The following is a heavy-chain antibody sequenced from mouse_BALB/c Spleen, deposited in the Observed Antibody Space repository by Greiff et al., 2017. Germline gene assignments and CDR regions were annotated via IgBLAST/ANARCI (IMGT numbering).Heavy chain of an antibody. CDR3: ARDRDYYGYYDY. Sequence: VKVVESGPGLVAPSQSLSITCTVSGFSLTSYGVHWVRQPPGKGLEWLGVIWAGGSTNYNSALMSRLSISKDNSKSQVFLKMNSLQTDDTAMYYCARDRDYYGYYDYWGQGTTLTVSS. D-gene: IGHD1-1*01. CDR2: IWAGGST. CDR1: GFSLTSYG. J-gene: IGHJ2*01. V-gene: IGHV2-9*02.